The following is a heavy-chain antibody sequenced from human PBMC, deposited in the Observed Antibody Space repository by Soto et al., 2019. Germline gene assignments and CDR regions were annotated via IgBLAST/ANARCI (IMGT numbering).Heavy chain of an antibody. CDR3: ARGVAARIYGMDV. CDR2: ISSSSSYI. CDR1: GFTFSSYS. V-gene: IGHV3-21*01. J-gene: IGHJ6*02. D-gene: IGHD6-6*01. Sequence: EVQLVESGGGLVKPGGSLRLSCAASGFTFSSYSMNWVRQAPGKGLEWVSSISSSSSYIYYADSVKGRFTISRDNAKNSLYLQMNRLRAEDTAVYYCARGVAARIYGMDVWGQGTTVTVSS.